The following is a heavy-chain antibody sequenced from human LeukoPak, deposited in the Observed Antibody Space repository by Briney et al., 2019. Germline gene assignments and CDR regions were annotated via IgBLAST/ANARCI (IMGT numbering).Heavy chain of an antibody. Sequence: GGSLRLSCAASGFTFSSYGMHWVRQAPGKGLEWVAVISYDGSNKYCADSVKGRFTISRDNSKNTLYLQMNSLRAEDTAVYYCAKGGYCSSTSCYTGAYFDYWGQGTLVTVSS. J-gene: IGHJ4*02. D-gene: IGHD2-2*02. CDR2: ISYDGSNK. CDR1: GFTFSSYG. CDR3: AKGGYCSSTSCYTGAYFDY. V-gene: IGHV3-30*18.